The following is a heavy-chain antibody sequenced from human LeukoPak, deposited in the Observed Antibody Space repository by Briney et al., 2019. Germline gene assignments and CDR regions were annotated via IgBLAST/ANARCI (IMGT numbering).Heavy chain of an antibody. D-gene: IGHD2-8*01. J-gene: IGHJ4*02. V-gene: IGHV1-69*13. CDR1: GGTFSSYA. Sequence: GASVKVSCKASGGTFSSYAISWVRQAPGQGLEWMGGIIPIFGTANYAQKFQGRVTITADESTNTAYMELSSLRSEDSAIYYCAGTPGFCTNGVCYKGRYFDYWGQGTLVTVSS. CDR2: IIPIFGTA. CDR3: AGTPGFCTNGVCYKGRYFDY.